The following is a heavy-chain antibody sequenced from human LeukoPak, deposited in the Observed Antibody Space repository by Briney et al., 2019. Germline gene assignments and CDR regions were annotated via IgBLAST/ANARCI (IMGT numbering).Heavy chain of an antibody. J-gene: IGHJ4*02. V-gene: IGHV4-39*07. CDR1: GGSISSSSYY. CDR2: IYYSGST. Sequence: SETLSLTCTVSGGSISSSSYYWGWIRQPPGKGLEWIGSIYYSGSTYYNPSLKSRVTISVDTSKNQFSLKLSSVTAADTAVYYCARGRGYGDNLYFDYWGQETLVTVSS. CDR3: ARGRGYGDNLYFDY. D-gene: IGHD3-9*01.